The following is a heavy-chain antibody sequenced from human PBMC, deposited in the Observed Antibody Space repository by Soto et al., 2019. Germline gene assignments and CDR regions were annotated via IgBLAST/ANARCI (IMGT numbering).Heavy chain of an antibody. CDR1: GGTFSSYA. J-gene: IGHJ5*02. D-gene: IGHD3-22*01. Sequence: ASVKVSCKASGGTFSSYAISWVRQAPGQGLEWMGGIIPIFGTANYAQKFQGRVTITADKSTSTAYMELSSLRSEDTAVYYCASSPPLYYYDSSGPPGWFDPWGQGTLVTVSS. V-gene: IGHV1-69*06. CDR3: ASSPPLYYYDSSGPPGWFDP. CDR2: IIPIFGTA.